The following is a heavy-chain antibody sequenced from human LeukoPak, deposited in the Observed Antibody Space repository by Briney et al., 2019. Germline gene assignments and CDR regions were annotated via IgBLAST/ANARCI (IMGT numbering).Heavy chain of an antibody. CDR1: GHSISSAYY. CDR3: ARLGYCSSTSCYPDV. D-gene: IGHD2-2*01. Sequence: SETLSLTCAVSGHSISSAYYWGWIRQPPGKGLEWIGSVHQSGSNSYSPSLKSRVTISVDTSNNQVSLKLRFVTATDTAVYYCARLGYCSSTSCYPDVWGKGSTVTVSS. J-gene: IGHJ6*04. CDR2: VHQSGSN. V-gene: IGHV4-38-2*01.